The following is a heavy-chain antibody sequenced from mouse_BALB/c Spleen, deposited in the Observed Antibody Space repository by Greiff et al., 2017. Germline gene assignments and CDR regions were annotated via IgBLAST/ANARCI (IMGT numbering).Heavy chain of an antibody. CDR1: GYSFTGYY. CDR3: ARSDYGSSPMDY. CDR2: INPYNGAT. D-gene: IGHD1-1*01. V-gene: IGHV1-31*01. J-gene: IGHJ4*01. Sequence: EVQLQQSGPELVKPGASVKISCKASGYSFTGYYMHWVKQSHVKSLERIGRINPYNGATSYNQNFKDKASLTVDKSSSTAYMELHSLTSEDSAVYYCARSDYGSSPMDYWGQGTSVTVSS.